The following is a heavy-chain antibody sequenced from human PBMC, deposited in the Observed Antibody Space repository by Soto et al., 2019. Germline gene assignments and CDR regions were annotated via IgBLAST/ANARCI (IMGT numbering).Heavy chain of an antibody. CDR2: IWYDGSNK. CDR1: GFTFSSYG. CDR3: ARVPIVRPREGYYYYGMDV. V-gene: IGHV3-33*01. J-gene: IGHJ6*02. Sequence: GSLRLSCAASGFTFSSYGMHWVRQAPGKGLEWVAVIWYDGSNKYYADSVKGRFTISRDNSKNTLYLQMNGLRAEDTAVYYCARVPIVRPREGYYYYGMDVWGQGTTVTVSS. D-gene: IGHD6-6*01.